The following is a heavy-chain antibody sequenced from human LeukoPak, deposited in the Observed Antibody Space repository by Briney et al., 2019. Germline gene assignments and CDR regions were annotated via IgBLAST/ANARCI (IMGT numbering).Heavy chain of an antibody. CDR1: GGSISSYY. V-gene: IGHV4-59*01. J-gene: IGHJ4*02. D-gene: IGHD6-6*01. CDR3: ARVSSSSRYYFDY. CDR2: IYYSGST. Sequence: SETLSLTCTVSGGSISSYYWSWIRQPPGKGLEWIGYIYYSGSTNYNPSLKSRVTILVDTSKNQFSLKLSSVTAADTAVYYCARVSSSSRYYFDYWGQGTLVTVSS.